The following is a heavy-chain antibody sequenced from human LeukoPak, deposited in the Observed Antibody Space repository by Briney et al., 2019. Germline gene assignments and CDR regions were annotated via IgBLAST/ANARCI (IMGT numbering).Heavy chain of an antibody. Sequence: GASVKVSCKGSGYSFTDYWIAWVRQLPGKGLEWMGIIYPGDSDTRYSPSFQGQVTISADKSISTAYLQWSSLKASDSAMYYCARHLYGGSYSLFGYWGQGTLVTVSS. CDR1: GYSFTDYW. CDR2: IYPGDSDT. CDR3: ARHLYGGSYSLFGY. J-gene: IGHJ4*02. V-gene: IGHV5-51*01. D-gene: IGHD1-26*01.